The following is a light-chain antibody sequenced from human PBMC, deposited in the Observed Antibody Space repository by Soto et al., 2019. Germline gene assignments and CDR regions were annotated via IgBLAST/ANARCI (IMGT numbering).Light chain of an antibody. CDR3: EQNNNWCAS. CDR1: QSVSSN. J-gene: IGKJ2*01. CDR2: GAS. Sequence: EIVMTQSPATLSVSPGERATLSCRASQSVSSNLAWYQQKPGQAPRLLIYGASTRATGIPARFSGSGSGTEFTLTLRRRQSEDFAVYYCEQNNNWCASFGQGTKLEIK. V-gene: IGKV3-15*01.